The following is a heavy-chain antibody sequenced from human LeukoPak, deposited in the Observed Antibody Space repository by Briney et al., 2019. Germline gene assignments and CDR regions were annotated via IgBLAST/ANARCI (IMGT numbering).Heavy chain of an antibody. Sequence: PSETLSLTCTVSGGSISSSSYYWGWIRQPPGEGLEWIGSIYYSGSTYYNPSLKSRVTISVDTSKNQFSLKLSSVTAADTAVYYCAGIGYSYGSLFDYWGQGTLVTVSS. CDR3: AGIGYSYGSLFDY. CDR2: IYYSGST. J-gene: IGHJ4*02. V-gene: IGHV4-39*01. D-gene: IGHD5-18*01. CDR1: GGSISSSSYY.